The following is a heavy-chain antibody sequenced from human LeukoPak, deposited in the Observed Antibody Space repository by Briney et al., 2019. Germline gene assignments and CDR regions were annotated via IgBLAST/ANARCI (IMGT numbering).Heavy chain of an antibody. J-gene: IGHJ4*02. D-gene: IGHD2-15*01. Sequence: SETLSLTCTVSGGSISSSSYYWAWIRQPPGKGLEWIGSIYYSGSTYYNSSLKSRVTIPVDTSKNQFSLKLTSVTAAETAVYYCVAAVAAIDYWGQGTLVTVSS. CDR3: VAAVAAIDY. CDR1: GGSISSSSYY. CDR2: IYYSGST. V-gene: IGHV4-39*01.